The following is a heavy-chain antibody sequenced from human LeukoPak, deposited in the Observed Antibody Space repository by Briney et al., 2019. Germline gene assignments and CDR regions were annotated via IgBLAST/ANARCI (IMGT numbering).Heavy chain of an antibody. J-gene: IGHJ6*03. D-gene: IGHD3/OR15-3a*01. CDR3: AREGAGTGELYSFYYLDV. V-gene: IGHV3-21*06. CDR2: ISSRSDCN. CDR1: VFSLSDYT. Sequence: GGSLRLSCASSVFSLSDYTMNGLRQAPGKGLAWVSSISSRSDCNFSEHSLEGRRSVSRDNAKNLLFLHMDSMRVEDKAVYYCAREGAGTGELYSFYYLDVWGEGTTVTVSS.